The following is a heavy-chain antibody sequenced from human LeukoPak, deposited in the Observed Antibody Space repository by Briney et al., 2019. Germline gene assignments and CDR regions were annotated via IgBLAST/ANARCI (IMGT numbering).Heavy chain of an antibody. D-gene: IGHD4-17*01. CDR2: ITGSGTSS. CDR1: GFIFKDYA. V-gene: IGHV3-23*01. J-gene: IGHJ4*02. CDR3: AKDVYGDYTGGYFES. Sequence: GGSLRLSCAASGFIFKDYATSWVRQAPGKGLELVSGITGSGTSSYYTDSVRGRFIISRDNSKSTMYLQMNSLREEDTAVFYCAKDVYGDYTGGYFESWGQGTLVTVSS.